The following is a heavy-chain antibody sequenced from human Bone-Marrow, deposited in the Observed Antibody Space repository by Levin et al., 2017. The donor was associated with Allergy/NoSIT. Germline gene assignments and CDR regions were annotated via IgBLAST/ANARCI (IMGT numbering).Heavy chain of an antibody. J-gene: IGHJ6*02. CDR1: GGSISSYY. V-gene: IGHV4-59*01. D-gene: IGHD2-2*01. CDR2: IYYSGST. Sequence: PSQTLSLTCTVSGGSISSYYWSWIRQPPGKGLEWIGYIYYSGSTNYNPSLKSRVTISVDTSKNQFSLKLSSVTAADTAVYYCARYALYYYYYGMDVWGQGTTVTVSS. CDR3: ARYALYYYYYGMDV.